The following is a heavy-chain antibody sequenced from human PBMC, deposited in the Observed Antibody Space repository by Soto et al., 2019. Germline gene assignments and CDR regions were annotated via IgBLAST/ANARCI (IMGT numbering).Heavy chain of an antibody. D-gene: IGHD1-1*01. V-gene: IGHV3-30-3*01. CDR1: GFTFSSYA. Sequence: QVQLVESGGGVVQPGRSLRLSCAASGFTFSSYAMHWVRQAPGKGLEWVAVISYDGSNKYYADSVKGRFTISRDNSKNTLYLQMNSLRAEDKAVYYCARDSVERDHDAFDIWGQGTMVTVSS. J-gene: IGHJ3*02. CDR3: ARDSVERDHDAFDI. CDR2: ISYDGSNK.